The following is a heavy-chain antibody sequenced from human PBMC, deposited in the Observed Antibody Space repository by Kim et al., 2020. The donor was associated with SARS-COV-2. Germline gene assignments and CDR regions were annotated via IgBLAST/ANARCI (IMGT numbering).Heavy chain of an antibody. J-gene: IGHJ4*02. CDR1: GYSFTSYW. CDR2: IYPGDSDT. CDR3: ARRSNYGSGSYYRFVLGERPSTFDY. V-gene: IGHV5-51*01. D-gene: IGHD3-10*01. Sequence: GESLKISCKGSGYSFTSYWIGWVRQMPGKGLEWMGIIYPGDSDTRYSPSFQGQVTISADKSISTAYLQWSSLKASDTAMYYCARRSNYGSGSYYRFVLGERPSTFDYWGQGTLVTVSS.